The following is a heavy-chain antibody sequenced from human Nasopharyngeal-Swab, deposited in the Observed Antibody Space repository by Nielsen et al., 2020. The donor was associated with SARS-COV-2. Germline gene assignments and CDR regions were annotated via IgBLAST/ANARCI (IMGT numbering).Heavy chain of an antibody. CDR2: ITPFNGNA. V-gene: IGHV1-45*02. CDR1: GFSITYRF. D-gene: IGHD2-8*01. Sequence: SSVQVSYKASGFSITYRFLHWLRQAPGQALEWMGWITPFNGNAKYAQKFQGRVSITRDGSRTTASLELSSLRPDDTAMYFCASGQCINGVCNPTDGLDVWGQGTSVTVS. CDR3: ASGQCINGVCNPTDGLDV. J-gene: IGHJ6*02.